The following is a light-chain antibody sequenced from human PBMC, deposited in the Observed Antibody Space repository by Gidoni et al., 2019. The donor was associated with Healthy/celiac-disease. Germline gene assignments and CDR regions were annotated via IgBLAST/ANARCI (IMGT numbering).Light chain of an antibody. CDR1: QSVSSN. CDR3: QQYNNWPRWT. CDR2: GAS. V-gene: IGKV3-15*01. Sequence: DIVMTHSPATLSVSPGDRATLSCRASQSVSSNLAWYQQKPGQAPRLLIYGASTRATGIPARFSGSGSGTDFTLTISSLQSEDFAVYYCQQYNNWPRWTFGQGTKVEIK. J-gene: IGKJ1*01.